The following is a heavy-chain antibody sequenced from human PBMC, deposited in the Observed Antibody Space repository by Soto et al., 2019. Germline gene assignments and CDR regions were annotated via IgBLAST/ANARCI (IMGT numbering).Heavy chain of an antibody. J-gene: IGHJ4*02. V-gene: IGHV4-34*01. D-gene: IGHD4-17*01. CDR3: ARPMTSVTTSLAY. CDR2: INHSGST. Sequence: QVHLQQWGVGLLKPSETLSLTCAVYGGSFSDYYWTWIRQPPGKGLEWIGEINHSGSTNYNSSLKSRVTISVDTSKNQFSLKLNSMTAADTAVYYCARPMTSVTTSLAYWGRGTPVTVSS. CDR1: GGSFSDYY.